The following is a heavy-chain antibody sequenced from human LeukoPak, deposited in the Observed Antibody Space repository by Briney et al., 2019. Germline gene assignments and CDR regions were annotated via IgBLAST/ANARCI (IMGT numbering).Heavy chain of an antibody. J-gene: IGHJ4*02. CDR3: ARDYYLDY. V-gene: IGHV3-48*03. CDR2: ISSGGSTI. Sequence: GGSLRLSCAASGFTFSSYEMNWVGQAPGKGLEWLSYISSGGSTIYYADSVKGRFTISRDNAKNSLFLQMNSLRAEDTAVYYCARDYYLDYWGQGTLVTVSS. CDR1: GFTFSSYE.